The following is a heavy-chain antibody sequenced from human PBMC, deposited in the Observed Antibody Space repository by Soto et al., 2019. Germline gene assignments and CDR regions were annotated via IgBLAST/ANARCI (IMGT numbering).Heavy chain of an antibody. CDR2: IYSGGST. CDR3: ARDYSSYGPFDY. D-gene: IGHD5-18*01. V-gene: IGHV3-53*01. J-gene: IGHJ4*02. Sequence: SGGSLRLSCAASGFTVSSNYMSWVRQAPGKGLEWVSVIYSGGSTYYADSVKGRFTISRDNSKNTLYLQMNSLRAEDTAVYYCARDYSSYGPFDYWGQGTLVTVSS. CDR1: GFTVSSNY.